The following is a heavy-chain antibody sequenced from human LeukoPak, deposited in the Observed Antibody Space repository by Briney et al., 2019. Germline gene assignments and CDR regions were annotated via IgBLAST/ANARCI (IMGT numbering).Heavy chain of an antibody. CDR2: ISSSGSTI. Sequence: GGSLRLSCAASGFTFSSYEMNWVRQAPGKGLEWVSYISSSGSTIYYADSVKGRFTISRDNAKNSLYLQMNSLRAEDTAVYYCARDLSGVTGYTYGRGIDYWGQGTLVTVSS. J-gene: IGHJ4*02. CDR1: GFTFSSYE. D-gene: IGHD5-18*01. CDR3: ARDLSGVTGYTYGRGIDY. V-gene: IGHV3-48*03.